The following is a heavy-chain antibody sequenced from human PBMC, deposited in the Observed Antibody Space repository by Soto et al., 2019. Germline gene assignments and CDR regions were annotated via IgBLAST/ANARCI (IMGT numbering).Heavy chain of an antibody. V-gene: IGHV3-30*18. CDR3: AKAPPSSGATRLSWFDY. J-gene: IGHJ4*02. CDR1: GFTFSSYG. CDR2: ISYDGSNK. D-gene: IGHD1-26*01. Sequence: QVQLVESGGGVVQPGRSLRLSCAASGFTFSSYGMHWVRQAPGKGLEWVAVISYDGSNKYYADSVKGRFTISRDNSKNKLYLQMNSLRAEDTAVYYCAKAPPSSGATRLSWFDYCGQGTLVTVSS.